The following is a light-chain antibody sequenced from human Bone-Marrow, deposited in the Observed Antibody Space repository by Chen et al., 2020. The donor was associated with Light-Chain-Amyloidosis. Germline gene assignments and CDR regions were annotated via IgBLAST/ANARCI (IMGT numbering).Light chain of an antibody. CDR2: DDS. Sequence: YVLTQPSSVSVAPGQTATIACGGNNIGSTSVHWYQQTPGQAPLLVVYDDSDRPSGIPERLAGSNSGNTANLTISRVEAGDEADYYGQVWDRSSDRPVFGGGTKLTVL. V-gene: IGLV3-21*02. CDR3: QVWDRSSDRPV. CDR1: NIGSTS. J-gene: IGLJ3*02.